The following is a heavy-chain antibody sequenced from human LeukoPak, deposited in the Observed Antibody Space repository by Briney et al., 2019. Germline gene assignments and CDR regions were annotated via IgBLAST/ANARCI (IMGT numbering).Heavy chain of an antibody. V-gene: IGHV3-48*01. Sequence: TGGSLRLSCAASGFTFSSYSMNWVRQAPGKGLEWVSYISSSSSTIYYADSVKGRFTISRDNSKNTLYLQMNGLRADDTAVYYCLCYYASATFYWGQGTLVTVSS. J-gene: IGHJ4*02. CDR1: GFTFSSYS. D-gene: IGHD3-10*01. CDR3: LCYYASATFY. CDR2: ISSSSSTI.